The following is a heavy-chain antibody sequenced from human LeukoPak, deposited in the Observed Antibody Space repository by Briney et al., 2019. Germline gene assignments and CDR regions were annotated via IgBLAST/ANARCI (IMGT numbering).Heavy chain of an antibody. V-gene: IGHV3-48*01. Sequence: GGSLRLSCEASGFTFSNYAMNWVRQAPGRGLEWVSYIGPGGTSIYYADSVKGRFTISRDNARNSVYLQMNSLRAEDTAVYYCAKLQTAVVPAATLGFDSWGQGTLVTVSS. J-gene: IGHJ4*02. CDR1: GFTFSNYA. D-gene: IGHD2-2*01. CDR3: AKLQTAVVPAATLGFDS. CDR2: IGPGGTSI.